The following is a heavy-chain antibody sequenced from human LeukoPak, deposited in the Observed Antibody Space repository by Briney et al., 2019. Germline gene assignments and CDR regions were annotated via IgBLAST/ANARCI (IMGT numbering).Heavy chain of an antibody. CDR2: ISSSGSTR. CDR3: ARVAWRAFDI. Sequence: GGSLRLSCAASGFTFRIYDMNRVRQAPGKGLEWVSYISSSGSTRSYADSVQGRFTISRDNAKNSLSLQMNSLRADDTAVYYCARVAWRAFDIWGQGTMVTVSS. CDR1: GFTFRIYD. D-gene: IGHD5-12*01. V-gene: IGHV3-48*03. J-gene: IGHJ3*02.